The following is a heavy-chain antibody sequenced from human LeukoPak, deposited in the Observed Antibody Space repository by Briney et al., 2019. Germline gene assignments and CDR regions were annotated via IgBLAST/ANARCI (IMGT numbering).Heavy chain of an antibody. J-gene: IGHJ4*02. Sequence: GGTLRLSCAASGFTFSSYGMSWVRQAPGKGLEWVSGISGSGGNTYYADSVKGRFTISRDNSKNTLYLQMNSLRAEDTAVYYCAKDPERWLQLRLGFSDWGQGTLVTVSS. D-gene: IGHD5-24*01. CDR2: ISGSGGNT. V-gene: IGHV3-23*01. CDR1: GFTFSSYG. CDR3: AKDPERWLQLRLGFSD.